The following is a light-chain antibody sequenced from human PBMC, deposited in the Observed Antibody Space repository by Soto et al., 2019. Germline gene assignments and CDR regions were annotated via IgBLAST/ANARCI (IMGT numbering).Light chain of an antibody. J-gene: IGKJ1*01. Sequence: EIVLTQSPGTLSLSPGERATLSCRASQSVSGSYLAWYQQKPGQAPRLLIYGASSRATGIPDRFSGSGSGTDFTLTISRLEPEDFAVYYCQQYGCSPRTFGQGTKVEI. CDR3: QQYGCSPRT. CDR1: QSVSGSY. V-gene: IGKV3-20*01. CDR2: GAS.